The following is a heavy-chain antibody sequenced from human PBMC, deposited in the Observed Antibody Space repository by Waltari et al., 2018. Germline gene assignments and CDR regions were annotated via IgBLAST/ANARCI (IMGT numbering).Heavy chain of an antibody. Sequence: QVQLQESGPGLVKPSETLSLTCAVSGYSISSGYYWGWIRQPPGKGLEWIGSIYHSGSTYYNPSLKSRVTISVDTSKNQFSLKLSSVTAADTAVYYCALGAFGVVKVDYWGQGTLVTVSS. V-gene: IGHV4-38-2*01. CDR2: IYHSGST. CDR3: ALGAFGVVKVDY. CDR1: GYSISSGYY. J-gene: IGHJ4*02. D-gene: IGHD3-3*01.